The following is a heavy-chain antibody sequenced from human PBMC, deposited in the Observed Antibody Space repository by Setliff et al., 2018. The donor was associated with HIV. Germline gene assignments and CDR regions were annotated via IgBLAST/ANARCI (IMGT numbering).Heavy chain of an antibody. J-gene: IGHJ6*03. CDR2: ISGSGGST. CDR1: GFSFCSYA. V-gene: IGHV3-23*01. CDR3: ARGDQTGYYTTYYYYMDL. Sequence: GGSLRLSCAASGFSFCSYAMSWVRQAPGKGLEWVSAISGSGGSTYYADSVKGRFTMSRDNAKNTLHLQMNSLRAEDTALYYCARGDQTGYYTTYYYYMDLWGKGTTVTVSS. D-gene: IGHD3-9*01.